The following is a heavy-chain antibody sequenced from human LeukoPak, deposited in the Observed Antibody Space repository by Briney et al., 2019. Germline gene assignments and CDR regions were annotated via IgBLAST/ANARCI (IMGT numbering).Heavy chain of an antibody. CDR2: IYPGDSDT. Sequence: GESLKISCKASGYSFISYWIGWVRQMPGKGLEWMGIIYPGDSDTRYNPSFQGQVTISADKSISTAYLQWSSLKASDTAMYYCARQGHDRTTVEFDYWGQGTLVTVSS. V-gene: IGHV5-51*01. CDR1: GYSFISYW. D-gene: IGHD4-23*01. J-gene: IGHJ4*02. CDR3: ARQGHDRTTVEFDY.